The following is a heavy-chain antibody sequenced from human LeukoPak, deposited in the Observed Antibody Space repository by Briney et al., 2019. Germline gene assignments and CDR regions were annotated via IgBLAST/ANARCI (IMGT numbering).Heavy chain of an antibody. J-gene: IGHJ5*02. Sequence: GGSLRLSCAASGFTFSDHYMSWIRQAPGKGLEWLSYINIGGTNTHYADSVKGRFTISRDNAKKSLYLEMTNLRAEDTAVYYCATDGAGFDTWGQGVLVNVSS. V-gene: IGHV3-11*01. CDR2: INIGGTNT. CDR1: GFTFSDHY. CDR3: ATDGAGFDT.